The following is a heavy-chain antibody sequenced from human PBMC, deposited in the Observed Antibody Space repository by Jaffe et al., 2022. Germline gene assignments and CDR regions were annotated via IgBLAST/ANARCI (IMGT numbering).Heavy chain of an antibody. Sequence: QVQLVQSGAEVKKPGASVKVSCKASGYTFTGYYMHWVRQAPGQGLEWMGRINPNSGGTNYAQKFQGRVTMTRDTSISTAYMELSRLRSDDTAVYYCARSLGAVTTLLSRPFDPWGQGTLVTVSS. J-gene: IGHJ5*02. CDR1: GYTFTGYY. CDR3: ARSLGAVTTLLSRPFDP. D-gene: IGHD4-17*01. CDR2: INPNSGGT. V-gene: IGHV1-2*06.